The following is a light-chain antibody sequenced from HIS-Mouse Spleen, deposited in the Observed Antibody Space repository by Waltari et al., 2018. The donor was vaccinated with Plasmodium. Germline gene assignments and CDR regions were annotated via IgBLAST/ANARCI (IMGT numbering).Light chain of an antibody. J-gene: IGKJ4*01. CDR3: QQRSSWLT. Sequence: EIVLTQSTATLSLSTGERATLSCRASQSVSSYLAWYPQKPGQAPRLLIYDASNRATGIPARFSGSGSGTDFTLTISSLEPEDFAVYYCQQRSSWLTFGGGTKVEIK. CDR2: DAS. V-gene: IGKV3-11*01. CDR1: QSVSSY.